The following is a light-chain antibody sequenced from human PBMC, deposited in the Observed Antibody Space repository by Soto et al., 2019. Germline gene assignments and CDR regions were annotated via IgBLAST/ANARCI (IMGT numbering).Light chain of an antibody. CDR3: LSYDSGLSGSRV. Sequence: QSVLTQPPSVSGSSGPSVTISGTGSSSNIGAGYDGHWDQQRPGTAPKLFIYGNNNRPSGVPDRFAGSKSGTSASLAITGLLAEDEADYYCLSYDSGLSGSRVFGGGTKLTVL. CDR2: GNN. V-gene: IGLV1-40*01. CDR1: SSNIGAGYD. J-gene: IGLJ3*02.